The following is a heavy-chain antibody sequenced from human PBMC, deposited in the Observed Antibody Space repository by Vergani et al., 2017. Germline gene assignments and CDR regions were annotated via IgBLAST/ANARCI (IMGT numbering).Heavy chain of an antibody. CDR1: GFTFSGSA. J-gene: IGHJ6*03. Sequence: EVQLVESGGGLVQPGGSLKLSCAASGFTFSGSAMHWVRQASGKGLEWVGRIRSKANSYATAYAASVKGRFTISRDDSKNTAYLQMNSLKTEDTAVYYCTRQXAAAGTPYYYYMDVWGKGTTVTVSS. CDR3: TRQXAAAGTPYYYYMDV. D-gene: IGHD6-13*01. CDR2: IRSKANSYAT. V-gene: IGHV3-73*02.